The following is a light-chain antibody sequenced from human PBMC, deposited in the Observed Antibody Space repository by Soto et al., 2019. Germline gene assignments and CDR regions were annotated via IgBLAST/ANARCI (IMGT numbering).Light chain of an antibody. J-gene: IGLJ1*01. CDR3: SSYTGSTTLGV. Sequence: QSVLTQPASVSGSPGQSITISCTGTSSDVGGYNYVSWYQQHPGKAPKLIIYDVSNRPSGVSNRFSGSKSGNTASLTISGLQVEDEADYYCSSYTGSTTLGVFATGT. CDR1: SSDVGGYNY. CDR2: DVS. V-gene: IGLV2-14*01.